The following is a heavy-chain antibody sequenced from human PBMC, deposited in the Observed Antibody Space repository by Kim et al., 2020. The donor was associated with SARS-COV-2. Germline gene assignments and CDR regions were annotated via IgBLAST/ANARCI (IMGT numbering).Heavy chain of an antibody. CDR2: ISSSSTDI. Sequence: GGSLRLSCAASGFTFSAYSMNWVRQAPGKGLEWISSISSSSTDIFYADSVRGRFTIHRDNAKNSLYLQMNSLRAEDTAVYFCARATYYDSLTGYQAWSYGMDVWGQGTTVTVSS. CDR1: GFTFSAYS. CDR3: ARATYYDSLTGYQAWSYGMDV. D-gene: IGHD3-9*01. J-gene: IGHJ6*02. V-gene: IGHV3-21*01.